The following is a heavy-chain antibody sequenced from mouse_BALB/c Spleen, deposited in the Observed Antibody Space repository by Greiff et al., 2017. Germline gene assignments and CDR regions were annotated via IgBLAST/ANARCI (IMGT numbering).Heavy chain of an antibody. Sequence: QVQLQQSGAELARPGASVKMSCKASGYTLISYRMHWVKQGPGQGLEWIGYINPSSGYTNYNQKFKDKATLTADKSSSTAYMQLSSLTSEDSAVYYCARGDGWSMDYWGQGTSVTVSS. CDR1: GYTLISYR. J-gene: IGHJ4*01. CDR2: INPSSGYT. D-gene: IGHD2-3*01. CDR3: ARGDGWSMDY. V-gene: IGHV1-4*01.